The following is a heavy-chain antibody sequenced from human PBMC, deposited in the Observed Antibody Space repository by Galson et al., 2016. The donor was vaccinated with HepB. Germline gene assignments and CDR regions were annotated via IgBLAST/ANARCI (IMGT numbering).Heavy chain of an antibody. J-gene: IGHJ4*02. D-gene: IGHD3-10*01. V-gene: IGHV3-30*18. CDR1: AFTFSSYG. CDR2: ISYDGRNK. CDR3: AKPRENTYGSGSLDY. Sequence: LRLSCAASAFTFSSYGMHWVRQAPGKGLEWVAIISYDGRNKYYADSVKGRFTISRDNSKNTLYLQMNSLRAEDTAVYYCAKPRENTYGSGSLDYWGQGTLVTVSS.